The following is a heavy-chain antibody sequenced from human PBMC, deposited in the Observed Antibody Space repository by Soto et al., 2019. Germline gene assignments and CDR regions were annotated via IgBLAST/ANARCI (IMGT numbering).Heavy chain of an antibody. Sequence: EVQLVESGGGLVQPGRSLRLSCAASGFNFNDYGMHWVRQVPGKGLEWVSGISWTGGPIGYSDSVKGRFTISRDNAKNSLNLQMNSLRAEDTALYYCKKDIRRNVASGPHYFAYWGQGTLVTVSS. CDR1: GFNFNDYG. CDR2: ISWTGGPI. V-gene: IGHV3-9*01. D-gene: IGHD3-10*02. CDR3: KKDIRRNVASGPHYFAY. J-gene: IGHJ4*02.